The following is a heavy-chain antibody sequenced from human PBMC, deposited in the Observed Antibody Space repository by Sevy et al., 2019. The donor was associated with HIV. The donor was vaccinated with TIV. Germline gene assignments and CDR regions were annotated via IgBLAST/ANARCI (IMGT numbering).Heavy chain of an antibody. CDR1: GFIFSNYG. V-gene: IGHV3-33*01. J-gene: IGHJ4*02. CDR2: IWYDGSNK. D-gene: IGHD2-2*01. CDR3: ARDGIVIVSNAVAVSSFFDS. Sequence: GGSLRLSCAASGFIFSNYGMHWVRQAPGKGLEWVAVIWYDGSNKYYTDSVKGRFTISRDNSKNTLYLQMNSLRAEDTALYYCARDGIVIVSNAVAVSSFFDSWGQGTLVTVSS.